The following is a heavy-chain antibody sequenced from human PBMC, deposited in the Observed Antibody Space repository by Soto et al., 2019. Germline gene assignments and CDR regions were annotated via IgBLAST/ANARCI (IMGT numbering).Heavy chain of an antibody. D-gene: IGHD1-7*01. J-gene: IGHJ6*03. CDR1: GYTFTSYA. CDR2: INAGNGNT. CDR3: ARDTLITGTKDWYYYYYYVDV. Sequence: GASVKVSCKASGYTFTSYAMHWVRQAPGQRLEWMGWINAGNGNTKYSQKFQGRVTITRDTSASTAYMELSSLRSEDTAVYYCARDTLITGTKDWYYYYYYVDVWGKGTTVTVSS. V-gene: IGHV1-3*01.